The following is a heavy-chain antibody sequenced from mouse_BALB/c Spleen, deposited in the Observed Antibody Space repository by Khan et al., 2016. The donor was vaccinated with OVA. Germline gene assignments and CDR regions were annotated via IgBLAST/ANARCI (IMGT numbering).Heavy chain of an antibody. D-gene: IGHD1-1*01. CDR3: ARRGLRWDFDY. Sequence: QVQLQQSGAELAKPGASVEMSCKASGYTFINYWILWVKQRPGQGLEWIGYINPSTGYTEYNQNFKDKATLTADKSSSTAYMPLSSLTSEDSAVYYCARRGLRWDFDYWGQGTTLTVSS. CDR1: GYTFINYW. CDR2: INPSTGYT. V-gene: IGHV1-7*01. J-gene: IGHJ2*01.